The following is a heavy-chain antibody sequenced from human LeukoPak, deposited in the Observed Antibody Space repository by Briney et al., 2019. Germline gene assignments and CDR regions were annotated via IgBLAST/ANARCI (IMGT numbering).Heavy chain of an antibody. CDR1: GGTFSSYA. J-gene: IGHJ4*02. D-gene: IGHD3-10*01. V-gene: IGHV1-69*01. Sequence: SVKVSCKASGGTFSSYAISWVRQAPGQGLEWMGGIIPIFGTANYAQKFQGRVTITADESTSTAYMELSSLRSEDTAVYYCARVVSSGSYLPDYWGQGTPVTVSS. CDR2: IIPIFGTA. CDR3: ARVVSSGSYLPDY.